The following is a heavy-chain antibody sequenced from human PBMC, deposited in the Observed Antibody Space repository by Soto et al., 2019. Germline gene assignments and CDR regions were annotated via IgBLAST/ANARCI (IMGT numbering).Heavy chain of an antibody. CDR1: GYSFTSYW. CDR3: ARQAYCGGDCHYYYGMDV. D-gene: IGHD2-21*02. J-gene: IGHJ6*02. V-gene: IGHV5-51*01. Sequence: PGESLKISCKGSGYSFTSYWIGWVRQMPGKGLEWMGIIYPGDSDTRYSPSFQGQVTISADKSISTAYLQWSSLKASDTAMYYCARQAYCGGDCHYYYGMDVWGQGTTVTVS. CDR2: IYPGDSDT.